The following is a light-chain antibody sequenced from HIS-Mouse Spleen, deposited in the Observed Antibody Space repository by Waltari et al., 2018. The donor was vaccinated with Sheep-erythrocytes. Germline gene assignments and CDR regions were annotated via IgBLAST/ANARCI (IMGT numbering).Light chain of an antibody. V-gene: IGLV2-11*01. J-gene: IGLJ1*01. Sequence: QSALTQPRSVSGSPGQSVTISCTGTSSDVGGYNYVSWYQQHPGKAPKRMIYDVSKRPSGVPDRFSASKSGNPASLTISGFQAEDEADYYCCSYAGSYNHVFATGTKVTVL. CDR3: CSYAGSYNHV. CDR1: SSDVGGYNY. CDR2: DVS.